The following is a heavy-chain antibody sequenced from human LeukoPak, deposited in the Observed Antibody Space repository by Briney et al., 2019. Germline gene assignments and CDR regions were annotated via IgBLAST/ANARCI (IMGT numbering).Heavy chain of an antibody. CDR3: ASSDSYGPDAFDI. CDR2: IYTSGST. V-gene: IGHV4-4*07. D-gene: IGHD2-21*02. CDR1: GGSISSYY. Sequence: ASETLSLTCTVSGGSISSYYWSWLRQPAGKGLEWIGRIYTSGSTNYNPSLKSRVTMSVDTSKNQFSLKLSSVTAADTAVYYCASSDSYGPDAFDIWGQGTMVTVSS. J-gene: IGHJ3*02.